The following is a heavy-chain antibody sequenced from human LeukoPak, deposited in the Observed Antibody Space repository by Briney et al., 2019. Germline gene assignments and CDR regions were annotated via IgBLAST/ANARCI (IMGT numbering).Heavy chain of an antibody. D-gene: IGHD3-22*01. Sequence: GESLKISCKGSGYSFTSCWIGWVRQMPGKGLEWMGSIFPDDSDTRYSPSFEGQVTISADKSISTAYLQWSSLKASDTAMYYCARQGPAYYDSSGYFYWYFDLWGRGTLVTVSS. J-gene: IGHJ2*01. V-gene: IGHV5-51*01. CDR1: GYSFTSCW. CDR3: ARQGPAYYDSSGYFYWYFDL. CDR2: IFPDDSDT.